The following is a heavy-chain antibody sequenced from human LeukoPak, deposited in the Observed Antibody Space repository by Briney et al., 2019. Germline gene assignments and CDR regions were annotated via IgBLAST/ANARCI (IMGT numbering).Heavy chain of an antibody. CDR1: GFTVSSYA. J-gene: IGHJ4*02. Sequence: PGRSQRLSCAASGFTVSSYAMHWVRQAPGKGLEWVAVISYDGSNKYYADSVKGRFTISRDNSKNTLYLQMNSLRAEDTAVYYCARDNLQYASFDYWGQGTLVTVSS. CDR3: ARDNLQYASFDY. CDR2: ISYDGSNK. V-gene: IGHV3-30*01. D-gene: IGHD4-11*01.